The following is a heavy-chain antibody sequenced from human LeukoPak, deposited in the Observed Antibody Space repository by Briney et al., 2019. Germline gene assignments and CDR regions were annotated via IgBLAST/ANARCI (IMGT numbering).Heavy chain of an antibody. CDR2: IYYSGST. V-gene: IGHV4-34*01. CDR3: ARLRANLRYFDWLLSDY. D-gene: IGHD3-9*01. Sequence: RPSETLSLTCAVYGGSFSGYYWSWIRQPPGKGLEWIGSIYYSGSTYYNPSLKSRVTISVDTSKNQFSLKLSSVTAADTAVYYCARLRANLRYFDWLLSDYWGQGTLVTVSS. J-gene: IGHJ4*02. CDR1: GGSFSGYY.